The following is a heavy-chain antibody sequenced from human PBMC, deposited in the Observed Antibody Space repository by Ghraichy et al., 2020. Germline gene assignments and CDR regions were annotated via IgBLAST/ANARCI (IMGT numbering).Heavy chain of an antibody. Sequence: GGSLRLSCAASGFTFSDYYMSWIRQAPGKGLEWVSYISSSGSTIYYADSVKGRFTISRDNAKNSLYLQMNSLRAEDTAVYYCARVGNDILTGYYPIYYFDYWGQGTLVTVSS. CDR2: ISSSGSTI. CDR1: GFTFSDYY. D-gene: IGHD3-9*01. CDR3: ARVGNDILTGYYPIYYFDY. V-gene: IGHV3-11*01. J-gene: IGHJ4*02.